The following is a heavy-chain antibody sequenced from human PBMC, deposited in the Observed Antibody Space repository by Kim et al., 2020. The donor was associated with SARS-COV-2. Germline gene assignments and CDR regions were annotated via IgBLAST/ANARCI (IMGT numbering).Heavy chain of an antibody. D-gene: IGHD6-19*01. CDR1: GGSISSYY. Sequence: SETLSLTCTVSGGSISSYYWSWIRQPPGKGLEWIGYIYYSGSTNYNPSLKSRVTISVDTSKNQFSLKLSSVTAADTAVYYCARAYSGWSGPMYYFDYWGQGTLVTVSS. V-gene: IGHV4-59*01. J-gene: IGHJ4*02. CDR3: ARAYSGWSGPMYYFDY. CDR2: IYYSGST.